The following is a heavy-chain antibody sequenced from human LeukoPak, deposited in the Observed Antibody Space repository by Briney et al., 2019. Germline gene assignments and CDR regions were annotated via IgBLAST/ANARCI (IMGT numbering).Heavy chain of an antibody. CDR3: ARRIALYYGDYGWYFDL. Sequence: SETLSLTCAVYGGSFSGYYWSWIRQPPGKGLEWMGEINHSVSTNYNPSLKSRVTISVDTSKNQFSLKLRSVTAADTAVYYCARRIALYYGDYGWYFDLWGRGTLVTVSS. CDR2: INHSVST. V-gene: IGHV4-34*01. D-gene: IGHD4-17*01. J-gene: IGHJ2*01. CDR1: GGSFSGYY.